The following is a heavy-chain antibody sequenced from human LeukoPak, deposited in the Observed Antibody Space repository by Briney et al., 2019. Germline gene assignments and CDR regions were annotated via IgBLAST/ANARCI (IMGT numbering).Heavy chain of an antibody. Sequence: SVKVSCKASGGTFSGYAISWVRQAPGQGLEWMGGIIPIFGTANYAQKFQGRVTITTDESTSTAYMELSSLRSEDTAVYYCARLYSSSWYVGDYWGQGTLVTVSS. J-gene: IGHJ4*02. CDR3: ARLYSSSWYVGDY. V-gene: IGHV1-69*05. CDR2: IIPIFGTA. CDR1: GGTFSGYA. D-gene: IGHD6-13*01.